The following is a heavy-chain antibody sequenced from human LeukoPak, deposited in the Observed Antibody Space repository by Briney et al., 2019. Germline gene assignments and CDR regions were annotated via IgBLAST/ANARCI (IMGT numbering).Heavy chain of an antibody. CDR1: GFPVSSNY. J-gene: IGHJ6*02. CDR3: VMDMDV. CDR2: IKQDGSDK. Sequence: GGSLRLSCTASGFPVSSNYMTWVRQAPGKGLEWVANIKQDGSDKYYVESVKGRFTISRDNAKNSLYLQMNSLRAEDTAVYYCVMDMDVWGQGTTVTVSS. V-gene: IGHV3-7*05.